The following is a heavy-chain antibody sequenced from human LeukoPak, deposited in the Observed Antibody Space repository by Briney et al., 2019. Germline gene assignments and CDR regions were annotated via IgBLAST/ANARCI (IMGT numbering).Heavy chain of an antibody. CDR3: ARVGTIFGVVIFRTSNWFDP. CDR1: GGSFSGYY. J-gene: IGHJ5*02. Sequence: SETLSLTCAVYGGSFSGYYWSWIRQPPGKGLEWIGEINHSGSTNYNPSLKSRVTISVDTSKNQFSLKLSSVTAADTAVYYCARVGTIFGVVIFRTSNWFDPWGQGTLVTVSS. D-gene: IGHD3-3*01. V-gene: IGHV4-34*01. CDR2: INHSGST.